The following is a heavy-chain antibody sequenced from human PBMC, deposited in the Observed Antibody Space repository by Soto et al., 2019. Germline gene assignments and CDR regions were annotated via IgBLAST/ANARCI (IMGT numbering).Heavy chain of an antibody. J-gene: IGHJ3*02. D-gene: IGHD1-26*01. CDR1: GFSLSTSGVG. CDR3: AHKGAWELRAGAFDI. CDR2: IYWDDDK. Sequence: QITLKESGPPLVKPTQTLTLTCTFSGFSLSTSGVGVGWIRQPPGKALEWLALIYWDDDKRYSPSLKSRLTITKDTSKNQVVLTMTNMDPVDTATYYCAHKGAWELRAGAFDIWGQGTMVTVSS. V-gene: IGHV2-5*02.